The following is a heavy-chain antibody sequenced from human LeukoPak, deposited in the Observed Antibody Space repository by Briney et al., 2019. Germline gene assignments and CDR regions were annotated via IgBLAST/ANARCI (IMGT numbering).Heavy chain of an antibody. D-gene: IGHD6-13*01. V-gene: IGHV4-59*01. CDR2: IYYSGST. CDR3: ARDIEAGGYNWFDP. Sequence: SETLSLTCTVSGGSISTYYWSWIRQPPGKGLEWLGFIYYSGSTNYNPSLKSRVTISVDTSKNQFSLKLNSVTAADTAVYYCARDIEAGGYNWFDPWGQGTLVSVSS. CDR1: GGSISTYY. J-gene: IGHJ5*02.